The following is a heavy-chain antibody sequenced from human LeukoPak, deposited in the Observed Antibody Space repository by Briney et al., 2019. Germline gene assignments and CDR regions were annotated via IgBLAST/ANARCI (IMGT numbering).Heavy chain of an antibody. Sequence: PSETLSLTRTVSGGSISSYYWSWIRQPPGKGLEWIGYIYYSGSTNYNPSLNSRVTISVDTSKNQFPLKLSSVTAADTAVYYCARAVSGSYYYFDYWGQGTLVTVSS. V-gene: IGHV4-59*01. CDR2: IYYSGST. CDR3: ARAVSGSYYYFDY. J-gene: IGHJ4*02. CDR1: GGSISSYY. D-gene: IGHD3-22*01.